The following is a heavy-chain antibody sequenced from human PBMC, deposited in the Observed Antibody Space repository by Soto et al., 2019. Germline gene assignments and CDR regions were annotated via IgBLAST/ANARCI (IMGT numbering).Heavy chain of an antibody. V-gene: IGHV3-11*01. CDR3: AKNVWGITIFGGMDV. CDR2: ISISGTTI. D-gene: IGHD3-9*01. Sequence: PGGSLRLSCAASGFTLSDYYMTWIRQAPGKGLEWVSDISISGTTIHYADSVRGRFTISRDNAKNSLWLQMNTLRAEDTAVYYCAKNVWGITIFGGMDVWGQGTTVTVSS. J-gene: IGHJ6*02. CDR1: GFTLSDYY.